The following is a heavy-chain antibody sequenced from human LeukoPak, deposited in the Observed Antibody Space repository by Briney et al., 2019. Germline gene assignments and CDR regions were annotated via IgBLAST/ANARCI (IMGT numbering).Heavy chain of an antibody. Sequence: GGPLRLSCAASGFTFSSYDMHWVRHATGKALEWVSAIGTAGDPYYPGPVKGRFTISRENAKNCLYLQMNSLRAGDTAVYYCARGCNDGMDVWGKGTTVTVSS. CDR1: GFTFSSYD. V-gene: IGHV3-13*05. D-gene: IGHD2/OR15-2a*01. CDR2: IGTAGDP. CDR3: ARGCNDGMDV. J-gene: IGHJ6*04.